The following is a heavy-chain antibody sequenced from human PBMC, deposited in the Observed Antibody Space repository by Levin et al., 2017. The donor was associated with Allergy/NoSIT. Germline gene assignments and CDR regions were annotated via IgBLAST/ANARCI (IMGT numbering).Heavy chain of an antibody. CDR2: IYYSGST. CDR3: ARNLAGDGGFAQGVDY. CDR1: GGSISSYY. Sequence: SQTLSLTCTVSGGSISSYYWSWIRQPPGKGLEWIGYIYYSGSTNYNPSLKSRVTISVDTSKNQFSLKLSSVTAADTAVYYCARNLAGDGGFAQGVDYWGQGTLVTVSS. D-gene: IGHD2-15*01. V-gene: IGHV4-59*01. J-gene: IGHJ4*02.